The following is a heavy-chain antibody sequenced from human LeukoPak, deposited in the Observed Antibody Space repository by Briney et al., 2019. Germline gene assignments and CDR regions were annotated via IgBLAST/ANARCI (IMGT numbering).Heavy chain of an antibody. CDR3: AKRVEGYYGSGSYWGDYYYGMDV. CDR1: GFTFSRYG. D-gene: IGHD3-10*01. V-gene: IGHV3-30*18. Sequence: GGSLTLSCAASGFTFSRYGMHWVRQAPGKGLEWVAVISYYGSNKYYADSVKGRFTISRDNSKNTLYLQMNSLRAEDTAVYYCAKRVEGYYGSGSYWGDYYYGMDVWGQGTTVTVSS. J-gene: IGHJ6*02. CDR2: ISYYGSNK.